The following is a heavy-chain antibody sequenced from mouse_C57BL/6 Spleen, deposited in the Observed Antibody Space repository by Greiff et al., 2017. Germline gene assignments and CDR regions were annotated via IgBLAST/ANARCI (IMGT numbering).Heavy chain of an antibody. J-gene: IGHJ3*01. CDR2: FYPGSGSI. CDR1: GYTFTEYT. D-gene: IGHD2-4*01. Sequence: QVQLKESGAELVKPGASVKLSCKASGYTFTEYTIHWVKQRSGQGLEWIGWFYPGSGSIKYNEKFKYKATLTADKSSSTVYMELSRLTSEDSAVYFCARHEDRGLRRDWFAYWGQGALVTVSA. V-gene: IGHV1-62-2*01. CDR3: ARHEDRGLRRDWFAY.